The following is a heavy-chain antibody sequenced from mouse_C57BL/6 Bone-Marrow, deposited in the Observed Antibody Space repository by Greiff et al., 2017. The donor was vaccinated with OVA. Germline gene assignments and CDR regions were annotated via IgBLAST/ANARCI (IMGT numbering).Heavy chain of an antibody. CDR1: GYTFTSYW. J-gene: IGHJ2*01. CDR2: IDPSDSYT. D-gene: IGHD3-3*01. V-gene: IGHV1-69*01. CDR3: ARSRGFDY. Sequence: QVQLQQPGAELVMPGASVKLSCKASGYTFTSYWMHWVKQRPGQGLAWIGEIDPSDSYTNYNQKFKGKSTLTVDKSSSTAYMQLSSLTSEDSAVYYCARSRGFDYWGQGTTLTVSS.